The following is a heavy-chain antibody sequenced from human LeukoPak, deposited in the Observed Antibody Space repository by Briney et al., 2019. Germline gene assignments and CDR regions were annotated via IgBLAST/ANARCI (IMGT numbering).Heavy chain of an antibody. CDR3: AKPTDFWSGYYGY. CDR1: GFTLSKSW. Sequence: GGSLRLSCAASGFTLSKSWMYWIRQAPGKGLEWVSAISGSGGSTYYADSVKGRFTISRDNSKNTLYLQMNSLRAEDTAVYYCAKPTDFWSGYYGYWGQGTLVTVSS. J-gene: IGHJ4*02. CDR2: ISGSGGST. V-gene: IGHV3-23*01. D-gene: IGHD3-3*01.